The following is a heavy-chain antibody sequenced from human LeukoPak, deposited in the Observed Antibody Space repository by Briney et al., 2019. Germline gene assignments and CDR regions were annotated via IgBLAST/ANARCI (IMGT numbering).Heavy chain of an antibody. V-gene: IGHV3-23*01. CDR2: ISGSGGST. CDR3: AVRERDY. D-gene: IGHD1-26*01. Sequence: PGGSLRLSCAASGFTFSSYAMSWVRQAPGKGLEWVSTISGSGGSTYYPDSMKGRFTISRDNSKNTLYLQMSSLRAEDMAVYYCAVRERDYWGQGTLVTVSS. CDR1: GFTFSSYA. J-gene: IGHJ4*02.